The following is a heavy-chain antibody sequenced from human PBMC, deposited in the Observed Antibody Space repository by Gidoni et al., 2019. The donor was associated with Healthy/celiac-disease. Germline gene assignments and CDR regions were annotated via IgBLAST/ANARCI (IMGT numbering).Heavy chain of an antibody. CDR3: ARGIWSIAAAGTPPTYGMDV. Sequence: EVQLVASGGGLVQPGGSLRLSCSASEFTFSSYALHWVRQATGKRLEWVSAIGTAGDTYYPGSVKGRFTISRENAKNSLYLQMNSLRAGDTAVYYCARGIWSIAAAGTPPTYGMDVWGQGTTVTVSS. CDR2: IGTAGDT. J-gene: IGHJ6*02. D-gene: IGHD6-13*01. CDR1: EFTFSSYA. V-gene: IGHV3-13*04.